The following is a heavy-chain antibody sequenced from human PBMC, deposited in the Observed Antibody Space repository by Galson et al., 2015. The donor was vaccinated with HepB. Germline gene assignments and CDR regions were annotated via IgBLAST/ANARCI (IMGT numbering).Heavy chain of an antibody. Sequence: SLRLSCAASGFTFSSYSMNWVRQAPGKGLEWVSSISSSSSYIYYADSVKGRFTISRDNAKNSLYLQMNSLRAEDTAVYYCARVSPYCSSTSCYYRYSSGWYFGYWGQGTLVTVSS. V-gene: IGHV3-21*01. D-gene: IGHD2-2*01. J-gene: IGHJ4*02. CDR3: ARVSPYCSSTSCYYRYSSGWYFGY. CDR2: ISSSSSYI. CDR1: GFTFSSYS.